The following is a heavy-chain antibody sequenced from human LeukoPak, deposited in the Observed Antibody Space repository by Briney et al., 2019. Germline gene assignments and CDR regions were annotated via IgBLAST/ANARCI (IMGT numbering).Heavy chain of an antibody. Sequence: PGGSLRLSCAASGFTFSCYAMSWVRQAPGKGLEWISYISSSSDYTTYADSVKGRFTISRDNSKNSLYLQMNSLRAEDSAVYYCARDPPGDGGVTLDYWGQGTLVTVSS. CDR2: ISSSSDYT. J-gene: IGHJ4*02. CDR1: GFTFSCYA. D-gene: IGHD2-8*02. CDR3: ARDPPGDGGVTLDY. V-gene: IGHV3-11*05.